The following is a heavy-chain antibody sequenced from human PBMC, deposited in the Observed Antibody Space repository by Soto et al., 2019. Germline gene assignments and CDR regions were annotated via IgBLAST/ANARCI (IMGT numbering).Heavy chain of an antibody. D-gene: IGHD5-12*01. CDR1: GYTFPNYG. V-gene: IGHV1-18*01. CDR3: ARGQGDNGYDLQIDH. J-gene: IGHJ4*02. CDR2: ISAFNGKT. Sequence: GASVKVSCKASGYTFPNYGINWVRQAPGQGLEWMGWISAFNGKTIYAQRFQGKFTMTTDTSATIAYMALRSLESGDTAVYYCARGQGDNGYDLQIDHWGQGTLVTVSS.